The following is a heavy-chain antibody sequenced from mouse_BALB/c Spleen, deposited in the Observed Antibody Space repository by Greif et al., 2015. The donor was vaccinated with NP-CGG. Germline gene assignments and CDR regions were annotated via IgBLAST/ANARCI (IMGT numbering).Heavy chain of an antibody. CDR2: IDPANGNT. Sequence: EVKLMESGAELVKPGASVKLSCTASGFNIKDTYMHWVKQRPEQGPEWIGRIDPANGNTKYDPKFQGKATITADTSSNTAYLQLSSLTSEDTAVYYCARWDWYFDVWGAGTTVTVSS. CDR1: GFNIKDTY. CDR3: ARWDWYFDV. J-gene: IGHJ1*01. V-gene: IGHV14-3*02.